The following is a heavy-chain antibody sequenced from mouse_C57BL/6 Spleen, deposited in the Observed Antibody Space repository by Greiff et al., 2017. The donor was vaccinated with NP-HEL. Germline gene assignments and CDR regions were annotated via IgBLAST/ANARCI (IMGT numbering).Heavy chain of an antibody. CDR1: GYSITSGYY. J-gene: IGHJ4*01. Sequence: EVKVEESGPGLVKPSQSLSLTCSVTGYSITSGYYWNWIRQFPGNKLEWMGYISYDGSNNYNPSLKNRISITRDTSKNQFFLKLNSVTTEDTATYYCARDRLTYAMDYWGQGTSVTVSS. CDR3: ARDRLTYAMDY. CDR2: ISYDGSN. V-gene: IGHV3-6*01. D-gene: IGHD1-2*01.